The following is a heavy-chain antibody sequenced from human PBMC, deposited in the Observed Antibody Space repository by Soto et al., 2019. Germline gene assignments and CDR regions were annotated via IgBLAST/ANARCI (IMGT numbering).Heavy chain of an antibody. Sequence: ASVKVSCKASGYTFTSYGISWVRQAPGQGLEWMGWISAYNGNTNYAQKLQGRVTMTTDTSTSTAYMELRSLRSDDTAVYYCARVEYSSGWYYYYGMDVWGQGTTVTV. V-gene: IGHV1-18*04. D-gene: IGHD6-19*01. CDR1: GYTFTSYG. CDR3: ARVEYSSGWYYYYGMDV. J-gene: IGHJ6*02. CDR2: ISAYNGNT.